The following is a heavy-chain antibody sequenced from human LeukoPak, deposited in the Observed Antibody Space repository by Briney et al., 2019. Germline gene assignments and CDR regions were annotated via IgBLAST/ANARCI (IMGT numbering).Heavy chain of an antibody. D-gene: IGHD3-10*01. CDR3: AKDRFRSYYYGSGRASPGTNFFDP. CDR1: GFTFSSYA. V-gene: IGHV3-23*01. J-gene: IGHJ5*02. CDR2: ISGSGGST. Sequence: GGSLRLSCAASGFTFSSYAMSWVRQAPGKGLEWVSAISGSGGSTYYADSVKGRFTISRDNSKNTLYLQMNSLRAEDTAVYYCAKDRFRSYYYGSGRASPGTNFFDPWGQGTLVTVSS.